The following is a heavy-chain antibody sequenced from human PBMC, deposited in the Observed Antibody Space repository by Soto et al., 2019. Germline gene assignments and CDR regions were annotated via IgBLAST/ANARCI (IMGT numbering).Heavy chain of an antibody. Sequence: SCSASGFRFSNYAMNWVRQPPGKGLEWVSSISDSGDATYYADSVKGRFTVSRDTSTNTLYLRMNSLRAADTALYYCTKVGASGSDSYAGTGSEFDSWGQGTLVTVS. CDR2: ISDSGDAT. CDR1: GFRFSNYA. D-gene: IGHD1-7*01. V-gene: IGHV3-23*01. CDR3: TKVGASGSDSYAGTGSEFDS. J-gene: IGHJ4*02.